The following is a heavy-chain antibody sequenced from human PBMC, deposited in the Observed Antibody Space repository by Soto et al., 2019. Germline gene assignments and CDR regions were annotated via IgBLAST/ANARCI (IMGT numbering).Heavy chain of an antibody. Sequence: GGSLRLSCAASGVTFSSYSMNWVRQAPGKGLEWVSSISSSSSYIYYADSVKGRFTISRDNAKSSLYLQMNSLRAEDTAVYYCAREEIVVVPAAIGYYYGMDVWGQGTTVTVSS. CDR2: ISSSSSYI. V-gene: IGHV3-21*01. J-gene: IGHJ6*02. CDR1: GVTFSSYS. CDR3: AREEIVVVPAAIGYYYGMDV. D-gene: IGHD2-2*02.